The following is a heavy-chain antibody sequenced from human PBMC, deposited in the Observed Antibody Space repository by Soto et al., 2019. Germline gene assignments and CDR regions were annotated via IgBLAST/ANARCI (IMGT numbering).Heavy chain of an antibody. CDR3: AKSTTVAGIYYYYYGMDV. J-gene: IGHJ6*02. D-gene: IGHD6-19*01. CDR1: GFTFSSYA. V-gene: IGHV3-23*01. CDR2: ISGSGGST. Sequence: GGSLRLSCAASGFTFSSYAMSWVRQAPGKGLEWVSAISGSGGSTYYADSVKGRFTISRDNSKNTLYLQMNSLRAEDTAVYYCAKSTTVAGIYYYYYGMDVWGQGTTVTVSS.